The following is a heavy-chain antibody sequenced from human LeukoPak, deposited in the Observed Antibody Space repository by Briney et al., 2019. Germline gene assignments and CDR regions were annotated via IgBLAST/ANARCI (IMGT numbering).Heavy chain of an antibody. CDR1: GFTFGDHA. V-gene: IGHV3-9*01. CDR2: ISYNSGGL. D-gene: IGHD6-19*01. CDR3: AKVGAVSLES. Sequence: AGGSLRLSCAASGFTFGDHATHWVRQTPGKGLGWVAGISYNSGGLGYADSVKGRFTISRDNGKQSLFLQMNSLRPEDTAVYFCAKVGAVSLESWGQGTLVTVSS. J-gene: IGHJ4*02.